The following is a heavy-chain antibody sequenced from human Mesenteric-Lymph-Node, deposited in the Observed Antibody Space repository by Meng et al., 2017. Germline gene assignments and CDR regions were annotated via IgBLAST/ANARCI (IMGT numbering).Heavy chain of an antibody. CDR3: ARAKGSGSYHSPFDP. Sequence: QLVGSGGGVAQAGRSLRLSCEAAGFTFSGYGMHWVRQAPGKGLEWVAVIWYDGSNKYYADSVKGRFTISRDNSKNTLYLQMNSLRAEDTAVYYCARAKGSGSYHSPFDPWGQGTLVTVSS. D-gene: IGHD3-10*01. CDR1: GFTFSGYG. J-gene: IGHJ5*02. CDR2: IWYDGSNK. V-gene: IGHV3-33*01.